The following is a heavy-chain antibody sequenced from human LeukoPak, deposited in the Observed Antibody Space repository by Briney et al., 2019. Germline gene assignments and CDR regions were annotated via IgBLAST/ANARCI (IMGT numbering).Heavy chain of an antibody. CDR3: ARVNRVTAIQELDY. J-gene: IGHJ4*02. V-gene: IGHV3-11*01. Sequence: GGSLRLSCAASGFSVSSNYVTWVRQPPGKGLEWVSCISSSGSTIFYADSVKGRFTISRDNAKSSLFLQMNSLRAEDTAVYYCARVNRVTAIQELDYWGQGTLVTVSS. D-gene: IGHD2-21*02. CDR2: ISSSGSTI. CDR1: GFSVSSNY.